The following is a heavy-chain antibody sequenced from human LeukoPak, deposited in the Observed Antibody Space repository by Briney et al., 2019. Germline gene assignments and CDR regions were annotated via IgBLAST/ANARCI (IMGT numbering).Heavy chain of an antibody. CDR2: IYTSGST. V-gene: IGHV4-61*02. D-gene: IGHD3-10*01. CDR3: ARGYYYGSGVWRYYYMDV. CDR1: GGSISSGSYY. Sequence: SETLSLTCTVSGGSISSGSYYWSWIRQPAGKGLEWIGRIYTSGSTNYNPSLKSRVTISVDTSKNQFSLKLSSVTAADTAVYYCARGYYYGSGVWRYYYMDVWGKGTTVTISS. J-gene: IGHJ6*03.